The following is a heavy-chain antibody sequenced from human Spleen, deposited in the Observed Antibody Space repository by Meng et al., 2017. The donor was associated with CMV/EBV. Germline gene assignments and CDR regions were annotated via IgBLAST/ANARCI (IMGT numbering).Heavy chain of an antibody. CDR3: ARADRTYYYDSSYWFDP. J-gene: IGHJ5*02. CDR2: TSCYNGNT. CDR1: YSFASYG. D-gene: IGHD3-22*01. Sequence: YSFASYGISWVRQAPGQGPEWMGWTSCYNGNTIYAQKFQGRVTMTTDTSTSTAYLELRSLRSDDTAVYYCARADRTYYYDSSYWFDPWGQGTLVTVSS. V-gene: IGHV1-18*01.